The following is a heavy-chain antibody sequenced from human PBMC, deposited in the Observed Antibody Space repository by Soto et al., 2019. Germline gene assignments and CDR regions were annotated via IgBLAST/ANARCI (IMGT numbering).Heavy chain of an antibody. D-gene: IGHD6-6*01. V-gene: IGHV3-66*01. Sequence: EVQLVESGGGLVQPGGSLRLSCAASGFAVSSDSVNWVRQAPGKGLEWVSVIYSGGSTYYADSVKDRFTISRDNSKNTVYLQMNTLRAEDTAVYYCARDFSSSLDYWGQGTLVTVSS. CDR3: ARDFSSSLDY. J-gene: IGHJ4*02. CDR2: IYSGGST. CDR1: GFAVSSDS.